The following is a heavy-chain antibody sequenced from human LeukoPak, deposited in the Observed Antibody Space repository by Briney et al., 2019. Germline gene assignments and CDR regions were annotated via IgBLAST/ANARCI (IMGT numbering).Heavy chain of an antibody. CDR1: GFTVSSNY. J-gene: IGHJ6*02. D-gene: IGHD6-13*01. CDR2: IYSGGST. CDR3: ARDLIRAAAGLYYYYGMDV. V-gene: IGHV3-66*01. Sequence: PGGSLRLSCAASGFTVSSNYMSWVRQAPGKGLEWVSVIYSGGSTYYADSVKGRFTISRDNSKNTLYLQMNSLRAEDTAVYSCARDLIRAAAGLYYYYGMDVWGQGTTVTVSS.